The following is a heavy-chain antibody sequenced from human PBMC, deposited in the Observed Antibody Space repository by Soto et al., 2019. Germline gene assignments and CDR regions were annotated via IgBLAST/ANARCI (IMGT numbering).Heavy chain of an antibody. Sequence: QVQLVQSGAEVKKPGASVKVSCKASGYTFTSYGISWVRQAPGQGLEWMGWISAYNGNTNYAQKLQGRVTMTTDTSTSTAYLELRSLRSDDTAVYYCARDPGYSGYDFSDAFDIWGQGTMVTVSS. CDR1: GYTFTSYG. CDR2: ISAYNGNT. V-gene: IGHV1-18*01. J-gene: IGHJ3*02. CDR3: ARDPGYSGYDFSDAFDI. D-gene: IGHD5-12*01.